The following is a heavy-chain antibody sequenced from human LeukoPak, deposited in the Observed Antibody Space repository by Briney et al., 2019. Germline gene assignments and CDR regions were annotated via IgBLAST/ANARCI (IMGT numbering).Heavy chain of an antibody. CDR2: ISAYNGNT. Sequence: ASVKVSCKASGYTFTSYGISWVRQAPGQGLEWMGWISAYNGNTNYAQKLQGRVTMTTDTSTSTAYMELSSLRSEDTAVYYCASGRELKGIAAVGGWGQGTLVTVSS. CDR1: GYTFTSYG. J-gene: IGHJ4*02. V-gene: IGHV1-18*01. CDR3: ASGRELKGIAAVGG. D-gene: IGHD6-13*01.